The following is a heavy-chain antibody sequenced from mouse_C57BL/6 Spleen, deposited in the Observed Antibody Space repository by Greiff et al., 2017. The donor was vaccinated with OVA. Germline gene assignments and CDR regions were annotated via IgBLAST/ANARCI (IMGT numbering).Heavy chain of an antibody. CDR3: ARSRGSGYDY. CDR2: IYPSDSET. V-gene: IGHV1-61*01. CDR1: GYTFTSYW. D-gene: IGHD3-2*02. J-gene: IGHJ2*01. Sequence: QVQLQQPGAELVRPGSSVKLSCKASGYTFTSYWMAWVKQRPGQGLEWIGNIYPSDSETHYNQKFKDKATLTVDKSSSTAYMQLSSLTSEDSEVDYCARSRGSGYDYGGQGTTLTVSS.